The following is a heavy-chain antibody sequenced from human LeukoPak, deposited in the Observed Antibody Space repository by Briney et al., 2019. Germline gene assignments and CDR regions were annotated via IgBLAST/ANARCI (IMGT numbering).Heavy chain of an antibody. CDR1: GGSISNSYY. CDR2: IYYSGST. D-gene: IGHD5-18*01. Sequence: SETLSLTCTVSGGSISNSYYWGWIRQPPGKGLEWIGSIYYSGSTYKNPSLKSRVTISVDTSKNQFSLKLSSVTATDTAVYYCARLINSYGYGFGAFDVWGQGTMVTVSS. J-gene: IGHJ3*01. CDR3: ARLINSYGYGFGAFDV. V-gene: IGHV4-39*01.